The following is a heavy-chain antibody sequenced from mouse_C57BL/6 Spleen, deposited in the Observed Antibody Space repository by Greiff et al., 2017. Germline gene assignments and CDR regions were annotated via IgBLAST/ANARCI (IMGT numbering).Heavy chain of an antibody. Sequence: QVHVKQSGAELVKPGASVKLSCKASGYTFTSYWMHWVKQRPGQGLEWIGMIHPNSGSPNYNEKFKSKATLTVDKSSSTAYMQLSSLTSEDSAVYYCARSYVNLYWYFDVWGTGTTVTVSS. V-gene: IGHV1-64*01. D-gene: IGHD2-1*01. CDR3: ARSYVNLYWYFDV. CDR2: IHPNSGSP. J-gene: IGHJ1*03. CDR1: GYTFTSYW.